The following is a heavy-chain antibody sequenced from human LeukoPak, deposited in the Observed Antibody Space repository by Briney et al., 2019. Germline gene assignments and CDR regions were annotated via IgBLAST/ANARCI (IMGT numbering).Heavy chain of an antibody. D-gene: IGHD3-9*01. CDR2: IYYSGST. J-gene: IGHJ4*02. CDR3: ARYMPVEFDILTGYYDY. CDR1: GGSISSYY. Sequence: SETLSLTCTVSGGSISSYYWSWIRQPPGKGLEWIGYIYYSGSTNYNPSLKSRVTISVDTSKNQFSLKLSSVTAADTAVYYCARYMPVEFDILTGYYDYWGQGTLVTVSS. V-gene: IGHV4-59*08.